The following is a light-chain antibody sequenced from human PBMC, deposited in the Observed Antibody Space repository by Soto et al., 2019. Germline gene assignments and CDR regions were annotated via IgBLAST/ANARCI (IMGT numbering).Light chain of an antibody. CDR3: CSSAPGRTVV. Sequence: QSALTQPASLSGSPGQSITISCTGTSSDIGAYDYVSWFQQHPGKAPKLMISEVNNRPSGVSNRFSGSKSGNTAYLTISGLQVEDEAEYFCCSSAPGRTVVFGTGTKVTVL. CDR2: EVN. V-gene: IGLV2-14*01. CDR1: SSDIGAYDY. J-gene: IGLJ1*01.